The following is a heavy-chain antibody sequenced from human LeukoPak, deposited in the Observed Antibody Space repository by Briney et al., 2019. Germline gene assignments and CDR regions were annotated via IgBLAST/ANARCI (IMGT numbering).Heavy chain of an antibody. CDR1: GYTFTSYG. CDR2: ISAYNGNT. V-gene: IGHV1-18*04. CDR3: ASSVVGMVRGVITYYYYYGMDV. D-gene: IGHD3-10*01. J-gene: IGHJ6*04. Sequence: RASVKVSCKASGYTFTSYGISWVRQAPGQGLEWMGWISAYNGNTNYAQKPQGRVTMTTDTSTSTAYMELRSLRSDDTAVYYCASSVVGMVRGVITYYYYYGMDVWGKGTTVTVSS.